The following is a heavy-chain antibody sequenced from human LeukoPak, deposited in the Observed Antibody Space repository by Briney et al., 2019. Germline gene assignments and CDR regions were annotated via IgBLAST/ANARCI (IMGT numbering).Heavy chain of an antibody. V-gene: IGHV4-39*01. CDR1: GDSISSSTSY. D-gene: IGHD5-18*01. J-gene: IGHJ3*02. CDR2: IYYSGST. CDR3: ARAKKTMGYSYGQPLTGEAFDI. Sequence: PSETLSLTCPVSGDSISSSTSYWGWIRQPPGKGLEWIGSIYYSGSTYYNPSLKSRVTISVDTSKNQFSLNLSSVTAADTAVYYCARAKKTMGYSYGQPLTGEAFDIWGQGTMVTVSS.